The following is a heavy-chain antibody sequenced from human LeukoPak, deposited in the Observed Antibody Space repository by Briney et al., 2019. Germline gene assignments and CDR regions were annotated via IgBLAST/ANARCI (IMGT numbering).Heavy chain of an antibody. CDR1: GGSFTSYY. J-gene: IGHJ4*02. Sequence: SETLSLTCTVSGGSFTSYYWTWIRQPPGEGLEYIGYVYTGGSTNYNPSLKSRVTISVDTSKNQFSLRLSSVTAADTGVYYCARLLVRGVLDYWGQGTLFTVSS. D-gene: IGHD3-10*01. CDR3: ARLLVRGVLDY. V-gene: IGHV4-4*08. CDR2: VYTGGST.